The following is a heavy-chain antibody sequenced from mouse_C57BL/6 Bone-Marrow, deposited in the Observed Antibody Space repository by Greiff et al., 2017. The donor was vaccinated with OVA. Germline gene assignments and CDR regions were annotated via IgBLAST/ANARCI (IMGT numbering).Heavy chain of an antibody. Sequence: VKLQESGPGLVQPSQSLSITCTVSGFSLTSYGVHWVRQSPGKGLEWLGVIWRGGGTDYNAAFMSRLSITKDNSKSQVFFKMNSLQADDTAIYYCASITTVVPSYFDVWGTGTTVTVSS. D-gene: IGHD1-1*01. CDR2: IWRGGGT. V-gene: IGHV2-5*01. CDR3: ASITTVVPSYFDV. J-gene: IGHJ1*03. CDR1: GFSLTSYG.